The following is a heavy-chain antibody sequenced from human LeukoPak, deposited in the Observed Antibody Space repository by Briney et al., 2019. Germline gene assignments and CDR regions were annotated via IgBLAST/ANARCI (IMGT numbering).Heavy chain of an antibody. CDR1: GGSISSYY. J-gene: IGHJ4*02. V-gene: IGHV4-4*07. CDR3: ARGSLTTVTTFDS. Sequence: SETLSLTCTVSGGSISSYYWSWIRQPPGKGLEWIGRIYTSGSTNYNPSLKSRVTISVDTSKNQFSLKLSSMTAADTAVYYCARGSLTTVTTFDSWGQGTLVTVSS. CDR2: IYTSGST. D-gene: IGHD4-17*01.